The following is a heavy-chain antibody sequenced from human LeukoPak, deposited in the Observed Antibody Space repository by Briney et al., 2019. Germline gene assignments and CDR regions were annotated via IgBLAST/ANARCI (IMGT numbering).Heavy chain of an antibody. CDR1: GFTFSSYW. D-gene: IGHD2-8*01. CDR3: AKGGRGNGEVY. Sequence: GGSLRLSCAVSGFTFSSYWMNWVRQAPGKGLEWVANIKQDGSEKNYVDSVKGRYTISRDNAKSSLFLQMNDLRAEDTAVYYCAKGGRGNGEVYWGQGTLVTVSS. V-gene: IGHV3-7*01. J-gene: IGHJ4*02. CDR2: IKQDGSEK.